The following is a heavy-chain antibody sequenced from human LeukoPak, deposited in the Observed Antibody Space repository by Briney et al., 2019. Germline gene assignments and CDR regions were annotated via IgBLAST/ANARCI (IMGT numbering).Heavy chain of an antibody. J-gene: IGHJ6*02. V-gene: IGHV3-48*01. D-gene: IGHD3-10*01. CDR2: ISSSSSTI. CDR1: GCTFSSYS. CDR3: ARGHQGYGSEIYYYYYGMDV. Sequence: ESLTLSCTASGCTFSSYSRNWVRQAPGRGLEWVSYISSSSSTIYYADSVKGRFTISRANAKTSLYLQMNSLRAEDTAVYYCARGHQGYGSEIYYYYYGMDVWGQGTTVTVSS.